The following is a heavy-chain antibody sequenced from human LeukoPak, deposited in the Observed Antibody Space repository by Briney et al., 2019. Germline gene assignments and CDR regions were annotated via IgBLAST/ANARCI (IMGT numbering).Heavy chain of an antibody. CDR1: GFTLSSNY. V-gene: IGHV3-53*01. Sequence: GGSLRLSCAASGFTLSSNYMSWVRQAPGKGLEWVAVIYRGGSTYYADSVKGRFTISRDNSKNTLYLQLTSVRDEDTAVYYCASSRRPYYYDTSGNYYWGKGTLVTVSS. J-gene: IGHJ4*02. CDR3: ASSRRPYYYDTSGNYY. CDR2: IYRGGST. D-gene: IGHD3-22*01.